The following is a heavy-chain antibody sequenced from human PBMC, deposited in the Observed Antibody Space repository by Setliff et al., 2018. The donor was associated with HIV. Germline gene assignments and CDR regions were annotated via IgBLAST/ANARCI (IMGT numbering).Heavy chain of an antibody. Sequence: SETLSLTCSVSGGSLQGYYWSWIRQPAGKGLQWIGCIYYVGWSKYNPSLEDRVTMSVDTSNNQFSLSLTSVTAADTAVYYCVRSIHGGGSEPFDTWGQGILVTVSS. D-gene: IGHD3-10*01. CDR2: IYYVGWS. V-gene: IGHV4-4*07. J-gene: IGHJ5*02. CDR3: VRSIHGGGSEPFDT. CDR1: GGSLQGYY.